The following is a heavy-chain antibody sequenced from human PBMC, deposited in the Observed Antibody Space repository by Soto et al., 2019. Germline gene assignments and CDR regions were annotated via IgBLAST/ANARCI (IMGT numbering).Heavy chain of an antibody. Sequence: SETLSLTCTVSGGSISSGGYYWSWIRQHPGKGLEWIGYIYYSGSTYYNPSLKSRVTISVDTSKNQFSLKLSSVTAADTAVYYCARANRDYIDWFDPWGQGTLVTVSS. D-gene: IGHD4-17*01. V-gene: IGHV4-31*03. CDR3: ARANRDYIDWFDP. J-gene: IGHJ5*02. CDR2: IYYSGST. CDR1: GGSISSGGYY.